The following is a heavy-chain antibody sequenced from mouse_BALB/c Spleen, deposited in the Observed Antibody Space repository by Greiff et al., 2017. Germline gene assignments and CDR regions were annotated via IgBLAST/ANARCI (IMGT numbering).Heavy chain of an antibody. CDR2: ISYDGSN. Sequence: LQESGPGLVKPSQSLSLTCSVTGYSITSGYYWNWIRQFPGNKLEWMGYISYDGSNNYNPSLKNRISITRDTSKNQFFLKLNSVTTEDTATYYCASYYYGSSNAMDYWGQGTSVTVSS. CDR3: ASYYYGSSNAMDY. D-gene: IGHD1-1*01. CDR1: GYSITSGYY. V-gene: IGHV3-6*02. J-gene: IGHJ4*01.